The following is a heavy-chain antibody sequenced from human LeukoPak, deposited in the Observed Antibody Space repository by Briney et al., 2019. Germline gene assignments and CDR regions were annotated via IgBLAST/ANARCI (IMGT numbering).Heavy chain of an antibody. Sequence: SETLSLTCTVSGGSISSYYWSWIRQPPGKGLEWXXYIYYSGSTNYNPSLKSRVTISVDTSKNQFSLKLSSVTAADTAVYYCARVGGGGSHPGAFDIWGQGTMVTVSS. CDR1: GGSISSYY. J-gene: IGHJ3*02. CDR2: IYYSGST. CDR3: ARVGGGGSHPGAFDI. V-gene: IGHV4-59*01. D-gene: IGHD1-26*01.